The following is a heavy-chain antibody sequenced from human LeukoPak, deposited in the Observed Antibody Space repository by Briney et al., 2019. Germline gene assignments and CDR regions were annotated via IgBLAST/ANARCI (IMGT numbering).Heavy chain of an antibody. J-gene: IGHJ5*02. CDR3: ARVLVVVAATAIWFDP. V-gene: IGHV4-4*02. Sequence: SGTLSLTCAVSGGSISSSNWWSWVRQPPGKGLEWIGYIYYSGSTNCNPSLKSRVTISVDTSKNQFSLKLSSVTAADTAVYYCARVLVVVAATAIWFDPWGQGTLVTVSS. CDR2: IYYSGST. D-gene: IGHD2-15*01. CDR1: GGSISSSNW.